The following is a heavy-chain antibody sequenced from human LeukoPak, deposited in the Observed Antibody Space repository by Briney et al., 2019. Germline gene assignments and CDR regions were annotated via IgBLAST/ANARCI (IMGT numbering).Heavy chain of an antibody. Sequence: SETLSLTCTVSGGSISSYYWSWIRQPPGKGLEWIGYIYYSGSTNYNPSLKSRVTISVDTSKNQFSLKLSSVTAADTAVYYCASIYGSGSYSWFDPWGQGTLVTVSS. V-gene: IGHV4-59*08. CDR3: ASIYGSGSYSWFDP. CDR2: IYYSGST. J-gene: IGHJ5*02. CDR1: GGSISSYY. D-gene: IGHD3-10*01.